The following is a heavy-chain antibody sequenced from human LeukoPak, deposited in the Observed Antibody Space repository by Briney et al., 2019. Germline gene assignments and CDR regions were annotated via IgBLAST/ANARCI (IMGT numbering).Heavy chain of an antibody. CDR1: NHTLPNYG. V-gene: IGHV1-18*01. D-gene: IGHD3-10*01. CDR3: ARDGEYGTGSYYRGCFDY. J-gene: IGHJ4*02. Sequence: ASVKVSCKASNHTLPNYGVSWVRQAPGQGLEWMGWISAYNGNTNCAQKHQGRVTMTTDPSTTTAYMELRSLRSDDTAVYYCARDGEYGTGSYYRGCFDYWGQG. CDR2: ISAYNGNT.